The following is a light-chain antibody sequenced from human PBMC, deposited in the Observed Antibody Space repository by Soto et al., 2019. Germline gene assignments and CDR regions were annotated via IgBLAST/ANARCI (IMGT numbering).Light chain of an antibody. V-gene: IGKV3-20*01. Sequence: EIVFTQSPDTLSFSPGERATLSCRASQSISSTHLVWYQQKPGQAPSLLIFGASSRATGIPDRFSGSGSGTDFTLTISGLEPEDFAVYYCQQYGSSPGTFGQGTKVDIK. CDR3: QQYGSSPGT. J-gene: IGKJ1*01. CDR2: GAS. CDR1: QSISSTH.